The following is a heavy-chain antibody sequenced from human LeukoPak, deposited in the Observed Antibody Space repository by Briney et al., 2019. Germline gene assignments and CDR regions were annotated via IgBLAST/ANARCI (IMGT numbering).Heavy chain of an antibody. V-gene: IGHV3-49*04. CDR3: TRGGYYYDSRPYDY. D-gene: IGHD3-22*01. CDR1: GFTFGDYA. Sequence: GGSLRLSCTASGFTFGDYAMSWVRQAPGKGLEWVGFIRSKAYGGTTEYAASVKGRFTISRDDSKSIAYLQMNSLKTEDTAVYYCTRGGYYYDSRPYDYWGQGTLVTVSS. CDR2: IRSKAYGGTT. J-gene: IGHJ4*02.